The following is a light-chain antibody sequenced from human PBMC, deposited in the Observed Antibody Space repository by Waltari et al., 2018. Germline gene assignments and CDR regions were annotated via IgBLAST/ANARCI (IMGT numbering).Light chain of an antibody. CDR2: HAS. V-gene: IGKV3-20*01. CDR3: QKYGSTPRP. J-gene: IGKJ4*01. Sequence: DIVLTQSPGTLSLSPGERASLSCRASQSITNNYLAWYQQIPGQAPRVLIYHASTRANGIPDRFSGSGSGTDFTLTINRLEPEDFAVYYCQKYGSTPRPFGGGTKVEIK. CDR1: QSITNNY.